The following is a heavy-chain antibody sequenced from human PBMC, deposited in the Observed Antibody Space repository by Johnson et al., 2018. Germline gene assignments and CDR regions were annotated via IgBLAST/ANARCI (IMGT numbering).Heavy chain of an antibody. V-gene: IGHV3-9*01. CDR2: ISSRSTYI. Sequence: VQLVESGGGLVQPGRSLRLSCAASGFTFDDYAMHWVRQAPGKGLEWVSGISSRSTYIYYADSVKGRFTISRDNAKNSLYLQMNSLRAEDTAVYYCAGDNLYDYDSSAYYFGGYFQHWGQGTLVTVSS. CDR1: GFTFDDYA. J-gene: IGHJ1*01. CDR3: AGDNLYDYDSSAYYFGGYFQH. D-gene: IGHD3-22*01.